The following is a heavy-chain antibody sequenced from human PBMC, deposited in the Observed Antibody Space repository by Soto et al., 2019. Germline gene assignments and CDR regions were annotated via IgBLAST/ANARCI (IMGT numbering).Heavy chain of an antibody. CDR1: GDSISSGGFS. V-gene: IGHV4-30-2*01. CDR3: ARGGDYYLDS. D-gene: IGHD4-17*01. CDR2: IFHSGGT. J-gene: IGHJ4*02. Sequence: QLQESGSGLVKPSQTLSLTCAVSGDSISSGGFSWSWIRQPPGEGLEWIGYIFHSGGTYYNPSLKSRVTISVDRSKNQFSLKLNSVTAADTAVYYCARGGDYYLDSWGQGILVTVSS.